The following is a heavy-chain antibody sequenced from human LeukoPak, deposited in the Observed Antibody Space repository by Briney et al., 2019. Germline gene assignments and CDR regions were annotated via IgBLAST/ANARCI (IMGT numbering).Heavy chain of an antibody. CDR1: GGTFSSYA. V-gene: IGHV1-69*13. D-gene: IGHD4-17*01. Sequence: ASVKVSCKASGGTFSSYAISWVRQAPVQGLEWMGGIIPIFGTANYAQKFQGRVTITADESTSTAYMELSSLRSEDTAVYYCARDVMTTVTHGAFDIWGQGTMVTVSS. CDR2: IIPIFGTA. CDR3: ARDVMTTVTHGAFDI. J-gene: IGHJ3*02.